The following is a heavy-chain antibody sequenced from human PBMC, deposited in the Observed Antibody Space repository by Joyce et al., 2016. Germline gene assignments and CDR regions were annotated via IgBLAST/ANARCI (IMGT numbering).Heavy chain of an antibody. V-gene: IGHV1-69*12. D-gene: IGHD1-14*01. Sequence: QVLLVQSGAAVKRPGSSLRVSCKSSGGDFSNYTVNWVRQAPGQRREWMGGIIPVIGAAKYAEDFQGRVTLTADQSTRTAYLELSSLTSADTAVYYCARGGTSSDHYFFYTLDVWGPGTTVIVSS. CDR1: GGDFSNYT. CDR3: ARGGTSSDHYFFYTLDV. J-gene: IGHJ6*02. CDR2: IIPVIGAA.